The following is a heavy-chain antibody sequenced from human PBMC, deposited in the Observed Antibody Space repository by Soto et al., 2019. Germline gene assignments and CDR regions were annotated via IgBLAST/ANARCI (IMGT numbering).Heavy chain of an antibody. CDR2: MNPNSGNT. J-gene: IGHJ6*04. V-gene: IGHV1-8*01. CDR1: GYTFTSYD. Sequence: ASVKVSCKASGYTFTSYDINWVRQATGQGLEWMGWMNPNSGNTGYAQKFQGRVTMTRNTSISTAYMELSSLRSEDTAVYYCARVVTIFWDDYYYGMDVWGKGTTVTVSS. CDR3: ARVVTIFWDDYYYGMDV. D-gene: IGHD3-9*01.